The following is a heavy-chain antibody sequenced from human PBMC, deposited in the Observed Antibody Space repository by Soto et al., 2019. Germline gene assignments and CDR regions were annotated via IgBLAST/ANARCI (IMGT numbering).Heavy chain of an antibody. J-gene: IGHJ5*02. CDR3: ARGLRGTNYDSLMGGS. V-gene: IGHV4-4*02. D-gene: IGHD3-9*01. CDR2: IYHLRIT. Sequence: QVHLRESGPGLVKPSGTLSLTCIVSGASISSSSWWSWVRQSPGKGLEWIGEIYHLRITHYTPSPXSRAXMXVDKSENQFAPKMTSVPAADTATSYCARGLRGTNYDSLMGGSWGPGPLVIASS. CDR1: GASISSSSW.